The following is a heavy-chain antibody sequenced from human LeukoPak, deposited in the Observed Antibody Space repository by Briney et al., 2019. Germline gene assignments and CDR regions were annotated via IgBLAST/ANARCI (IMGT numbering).Heavy chain of an antibody. D-gene: IGHD3-3*01. CDR3: AKDFWSGYYYYGMDV. Sequence: PGGSLRLSCAASGFTFSSYGMHWVRQAPGKGLEWVAVISYDGSNKYYADSVKGRFTISRDNSKNTLYLQMNSLRAEDTAVYYCAKDFWSGYYYYGMDVWGQGTTVTVSS. CDR2: ISYDGSNK. CDR1: GFTFSSYG. V-gene: IGHV3-30*18. J-gene: IGHJ6*02.